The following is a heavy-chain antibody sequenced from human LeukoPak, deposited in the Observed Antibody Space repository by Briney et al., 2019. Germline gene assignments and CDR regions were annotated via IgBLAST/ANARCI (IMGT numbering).Heavy chain of an antibody. CDR2: INPSGDT. CDR3: ARDGGHWDQGY. D-gene: IGHD7-27*01. J-gene: IGHJ4*02. Sequence: ASVKVSFKASGFSFSIYNIHWVRQAPGQGLEWMGIINPSGDTTYAQKFQGRVTMTMDTSTSTVYMELSSLRSEDTAVYYCARDGGHWDQGYWGQGTLVTVSS. CDR1: GFSFSIYN. V-gene: IGHV1-46*01.